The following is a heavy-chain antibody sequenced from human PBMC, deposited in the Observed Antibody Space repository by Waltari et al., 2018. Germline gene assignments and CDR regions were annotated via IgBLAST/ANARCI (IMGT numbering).Heavy chain of an antibody. Sequence: FSSYSMNWVRQAPGKGLEWVSYISSSSSTIYYADSVKGRFTISRDNAKNSLYLQMNSLRAEDTAVYYCARVTPGYSYGYGAFDIWGQGTMVTVSS. CDR1: FSSYS. CDR3: ARVTPGYSYGYGAFDI. J-gene: IGHJ3*02. D-gene: IGHD5-18*01. V-gene: IGHV3-48*04. CDR2: ISSSSSTI.